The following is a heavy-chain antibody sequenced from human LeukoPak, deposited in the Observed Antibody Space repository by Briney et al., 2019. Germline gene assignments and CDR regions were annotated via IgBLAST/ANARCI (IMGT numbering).Heavy chain of an antibody. J-gene: IGHJ4*02. CDR3: AAGYYDILTGFYFDY. V-gene: IGHV4-34*01. CDR1: GGSFSGYY. Sequence: PSETLSLTCAVYGGSFSGYYWSWIRQPPGKGLEWIGEINHSGSTNYNPSLKSRVTISVDTSKNQFSLKLSSVTAADTAVYYCAAGYYDILTGFYFDYWGQGTLVTVSS. CDR2: INHSGST. D-gene: IGHD3-9*01.